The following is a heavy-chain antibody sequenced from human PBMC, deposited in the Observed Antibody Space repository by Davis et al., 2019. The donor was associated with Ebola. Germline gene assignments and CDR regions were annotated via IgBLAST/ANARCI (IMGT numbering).Heavy chain of an antibody. CDR2: IYSGGST. D-gene: IGHD1-26*01. Sequence: GGSLRLSCAASGFTVSSNYMSWVRQAPGKGLEWVSVIYSGGSTYYADSVKGRFTISRDNSKNTLYLQMNSLRAEDTAVYYCARAPYSGSYRGPSFDYWGQGTLVTVSS. V-gene: IGHV3-53*01. J-gene: IGHJ4*02. CDR3: ARAPYSGSYRGPSFDY. CDR1: GFTVSSNY.